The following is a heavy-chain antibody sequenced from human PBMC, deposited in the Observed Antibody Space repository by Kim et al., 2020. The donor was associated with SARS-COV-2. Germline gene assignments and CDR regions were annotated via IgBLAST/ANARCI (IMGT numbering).Heavy chain of an antibody. J-gene: IGHJ6*03. V-gene: IGHV3-7*01. CDR1: GFTFRTYW. CDR3: VRGKWELRETSNYYYYYMDV. D-gene: IGHD1-26*01. Sequence: GGSLRLSCAASGFTFRTYWMSWVRQAPGKGLEWVANINQDGTEKYYVDSVKGRFTISRDNAENSLFLQMNTLRAEDTALYYCVRGKWELRETSNYYYYYMDVWGKGTTVTVSS. CDR2: INQDGTEK.